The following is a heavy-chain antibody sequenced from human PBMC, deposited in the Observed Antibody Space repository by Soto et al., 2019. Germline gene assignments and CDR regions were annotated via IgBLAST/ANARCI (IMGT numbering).Heavy chain of an antibody. D-gene: IGHD6-6*01. CDR1: GGSISSGDYY. CDR2: TYYSGST. CDR3: ARERPDGARLDP. J-gene: IGHJ5*02. V-gene: IGHV4-30-4*01. Sequence: QVQLQESGPGLVKPSQTLSLTCTVSGGSISSGDYYWSWIRQPPGKGLEWIGYTYYSGSTYYNPSLKSRVTIAVDTSKNQFSLKLSSVTAADTAVYYCARERPDGARLDPWGQGTLVTFSS.